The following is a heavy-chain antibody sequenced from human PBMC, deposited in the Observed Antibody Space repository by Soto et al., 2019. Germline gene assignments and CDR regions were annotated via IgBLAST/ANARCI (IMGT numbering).Heavy chain of an antibody. J-gene: IGHJ4*02. CDR2: IWYDGSNK. CDR1: GFTFSSYG. Sequence: QVQLVESGGGVVQPGRSLRLSCAASGFTFSSYGMHWVRQAPGKGLEWVAVIWYDGSNKYYADSVKGRFTISRDNSKNRLYLQMTSLRAEDRAVYYCARDPSSSLPRYYFDYWGQGTLVTVSS. CDR3: ARDPSSSLPRYYFDY. D-gene: IGHD6-6*01. V-gene: IGHV3-33*01.